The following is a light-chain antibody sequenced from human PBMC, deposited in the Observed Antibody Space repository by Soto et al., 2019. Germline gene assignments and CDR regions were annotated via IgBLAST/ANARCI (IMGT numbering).Light chain of an antibody. J-gene: IGKJ4*01. CDR2: AAS. CDR1: QTINNY. V-gene: IGKV1-39*01. Sequence: DIQMTQSPSSLSASVGDRITITCRASQTINNYLNWYQQKPGKAPKLLIYAASSLQSGVPSRFSGSGSGTDFTLTISSLHAEDSATYFCQESITAPLTFGGGTKVDIK. CDR3: QESITAPLT.